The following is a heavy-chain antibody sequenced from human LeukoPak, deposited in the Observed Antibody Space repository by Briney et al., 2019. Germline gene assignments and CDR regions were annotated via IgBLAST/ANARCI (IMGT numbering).Heavy chain of an antibody. V-gene: IGHV4-34*01. D-gene: IGHD2-15*01. Sequence: SETLSLTCAVSGRSFSGYYWSWIRQSPGKGLEWSGEINHGGFTNYNPSLKSRVTISLDTSKNLFSLNLRSVTAADAAVYYCARVYCSGAGFYPPTNYKGMAVGAKGPP. CDR2: INHGGFT. CDR1: GRSFSGYY. CDR3: ARVYCSGAGFYPPTNYKGMAV. J-gene: IGHJ6*04.